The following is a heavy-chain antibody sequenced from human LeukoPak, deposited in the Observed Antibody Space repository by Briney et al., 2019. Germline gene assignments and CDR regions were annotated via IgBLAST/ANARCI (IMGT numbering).Heavy chain of an antibody. CDR1: GGSISSGSYY. Sequence: SQTLSLTCTVSGGSISSGSYYWSWIRQSAGKGLEWIGHISTSGSTTYNPSLKSRVTMSVDTSKNQFSLKLSSVTAADTAVYYCAREATVVGATIIWGQGTLVTVSS. CDR2: ISTSGST. D-gene: IGHD1-26*01. CDR3: AREATVVGATII. V-gene: IGHV4-61*09. J-gene: IGHJ4*02.